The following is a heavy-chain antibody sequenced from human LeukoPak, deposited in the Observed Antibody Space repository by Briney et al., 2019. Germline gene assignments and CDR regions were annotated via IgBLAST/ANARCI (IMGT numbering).Heavy chain of an antibody. CDR2: IYYSGPP. J-gene: IGHJ5*02. D-gene: IGHD6-19*01. CDR1: GGSISSSSYY. Sequence: SGILSLTCTVSGGSISSSSYYWGWIRQPPGKGLEWIGSIYYSGPPYYNPSLKSRLTISVDTSKNEFSLKLSSVTAADTAVYYCARCVSSGWYDNWGQGTLVTVS. CDR3: ARCVSSGWYDN. V-gene: IGHV4-39*01.